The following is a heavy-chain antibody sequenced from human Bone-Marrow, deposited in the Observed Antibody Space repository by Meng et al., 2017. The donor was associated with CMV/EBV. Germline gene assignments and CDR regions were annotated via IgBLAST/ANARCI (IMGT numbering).Heavy chain of an antibody. Sequence: ASVFTFSSYCMTWVRQAPGKGLEWVSSISSNSRYIFYADSMKGRFTISRDNAKNSLYLQMNSLRADDTAIYYCARVYCSRGSCSFDYWGQGSLVTVSS. CDR3: ARVYCSRGSCSFDY. J-gene: IGHJ4*02. CDR1: VFTFSSYC. CDR2: ISSNSRYI. V-gene: IGHV3-21*01. D-gene: IGHD2-15*01.